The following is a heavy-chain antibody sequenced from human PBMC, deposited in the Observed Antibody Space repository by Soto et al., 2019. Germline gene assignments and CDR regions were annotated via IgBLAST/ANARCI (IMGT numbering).Heavy chain of an antibody. Sequence: ASVKVSCKASGYTFTSYAMHWVRQAPGQRLEWMGWINAGNGNTKYSQKFQGRVTITRDTSASTAYMELSSLRSEDTAVYYCARAVSYYYGSGMALRPWPMDVWGKGTTVTVSS. CDR3: ARAVSYYYGSGMALRPWPMDV. D-gene: IGHD3-10*01. V-gene: IGHV1-3*01. J-gene: IGHJ6*03. CDR2: INAGNGNT. CDR1: GYTFTSYA.